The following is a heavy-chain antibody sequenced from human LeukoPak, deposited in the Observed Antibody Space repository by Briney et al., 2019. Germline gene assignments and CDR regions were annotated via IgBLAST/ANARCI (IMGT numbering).Heavy chain of an antibody. V-gene: IGHV4-34*01. CDR1: GGSFSGYY. J-gene: IGHJ3*02. Sequence: PSETLSLTCAVYGGSFSGYYWSWIRQPPGKGLEWIGEINHSGSTNYNPSLKSRVTISVDTSKNQFSLKLSSVTAADTAVCYCARGQYIAGTAFDIWGQGTMVTVSS. D-gene: IGHD1-20*01. CDR3: ARGQYIAGTAFDI. CDR2: INHSGST.